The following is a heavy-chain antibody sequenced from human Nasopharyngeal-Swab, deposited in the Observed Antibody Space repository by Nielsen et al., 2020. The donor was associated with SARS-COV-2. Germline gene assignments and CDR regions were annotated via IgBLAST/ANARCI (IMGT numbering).Heavy chain of an antibody. Sequence: WIRQPPGKGLEWIGYIYHSGSTNYNPSLKSRVTISVDTSKNQFSLKLSSVTAADTAVYYCARVVKSLDHITMVQGVRTLDPWGQGTLVTVSS. CDR2: IYHSGST. D-gene: IGHD3-10*01. CDR3: ARVVKSLDHITMVQGVRTLDP. V-gene: IGHV4-34*01. J-gene: IGHJ5*02.